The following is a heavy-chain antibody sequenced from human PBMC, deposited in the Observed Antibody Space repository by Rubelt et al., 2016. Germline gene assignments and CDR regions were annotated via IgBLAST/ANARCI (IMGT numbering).Heavy chain of an antibody. CDR3: ARGPSYYDFWSGPQGY. CDR1: GGSIGNFY. D-gene: IGHD3-3*01. V-gene: IGHV4-59*01. Sequence: QVQLQESGPGLGKPSETLSLTCTVSGGSIGNFYWSWIRQSPGKGLEGLGYIYYIENTDYNPALQSRVTITEDTSKNQFYLSRTSITAADTAVYYCARGPSYYDFWSGPQGYWGQGTLVTVSS. J-gene: IGHJ4*02. CDR2: IYYIENT.